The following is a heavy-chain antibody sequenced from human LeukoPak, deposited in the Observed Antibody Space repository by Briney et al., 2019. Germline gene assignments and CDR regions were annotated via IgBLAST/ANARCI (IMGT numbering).Heavy chain of an antibody. V-gene: IGHV3-66*01. Sequence: GGSLRLSCAASGFTVSSGDMSWVRQAPGEGLEWVSAVYADVSTYYADSVKGRFTISRDNSKNTMYLQMNSLRAEDTALYYCAISTSRTGVFDYWGQGALVTVSS. D-gene: IGHD2-2*01. CDR3: AISTSRTGVFDY. J-gene: IGHJ4*02. CDR1: GFTVSSGD. CDR2: VYADVST.